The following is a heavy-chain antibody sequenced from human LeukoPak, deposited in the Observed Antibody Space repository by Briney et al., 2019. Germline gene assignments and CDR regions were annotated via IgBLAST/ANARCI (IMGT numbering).Heavy chain of an antibody. J-gene: IGHJ4*02. CDR2: INPNSGGT. CDR1: GYTFTDYY. V-gene: IGHV1-2*06. CDR3: ARAEYSSTWNQGY. D-gene: IGHD6-13*01. Sequence: ASVKVSCKASGYTFTDYYIHWVRQAPGRGLEWMGRINPNSGGTNNEQKFQGRVTMTRDTSISTAYMELNRLRSGDTAVYYCARAEYSSTWNQGYWGQGTLVTVSS.